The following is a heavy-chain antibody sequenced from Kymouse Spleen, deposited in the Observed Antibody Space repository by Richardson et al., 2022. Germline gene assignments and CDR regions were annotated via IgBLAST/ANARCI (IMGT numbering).Heavy chain of an antibody. V-gene: IGHV3-53*01. CDR1: GFTVSSNY. J-gene: IGHJ6*02. CDR2: IYSGGST. Sequence: EVQLVESGGGLIQPGGSLRLSCAASGFTVSSNYMSWVRQAPGKGLEWVSVIYSGGSTYYADSVKGRFTISRDNSKNTLYLQMNSLRAEDTAVYYCAREARYCTNGVCWRDGMDVWGQGTTVTVSS. D-gene: IGHD2-8*01. CDR3: AREARYCTNGVCWRDGMDV.